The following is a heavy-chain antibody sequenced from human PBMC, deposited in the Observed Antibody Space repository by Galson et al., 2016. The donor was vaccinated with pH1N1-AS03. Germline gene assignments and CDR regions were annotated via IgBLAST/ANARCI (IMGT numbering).Heavy chain of an antibody. J-gene: IGHJ6*02. CDR1: GYTFISYV. D-gene: IGHD1-26*01. Sequence: SVKVSCKASGYTFISYVMHWVRQAPGQRPEWRGWINAGNGNTTYSQSFQGRVTITRDTSASKAYMELSGLRSEDTAVYYCARGRGSYGMDVWGQGTTVTVSS. CDR2: INAGNGNT. V-gene: IGHV1-3*01. CDR3: ARGRGSYGMDV.